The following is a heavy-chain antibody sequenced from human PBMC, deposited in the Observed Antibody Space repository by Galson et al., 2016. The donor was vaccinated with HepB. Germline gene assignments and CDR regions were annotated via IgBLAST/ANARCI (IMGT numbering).Heavy chain of an antibody. CDR2: ISYHGIQK. Sequence: SLRLSCAASGFTFSRYGMHWVRQAPGKGLEWVTVISYHGIQKYYADSVKGRFTIPRDNSRNTVYLHMTSLRVEDTAVYYCAKRGYGDGPIDYWGQGTLVTVSP. CDR3: AKRGYGDGPIDY. J-gene: IGHJ4*02. V-gene: IGHV3-30*18. D-gene: IGHD4/OR15-4a*01. CDR1: GFTFSRYG.